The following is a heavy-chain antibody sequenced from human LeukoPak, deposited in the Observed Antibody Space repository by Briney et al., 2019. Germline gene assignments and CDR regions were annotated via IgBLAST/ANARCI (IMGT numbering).Heavy chain of an antibody. Sequence: PSETLSLTCAVYGGSFSGYYWSWIRQPPGKGLEWIGYIYYSGSTYYNPSLKSRVTISVDTSKNQFSLKLSSVTAADTAVYYCARDPLGIAVAGLPPIYYGMDVWGQGTTVTVSS. D-gene: IGHD6-19*01. CDR3: ARDPLGIAVAGLPPIYYGMDV. CDR2: IYYSGST. CDR1: GGSFSGYY. V-gene: IGHV4-59*01. J-gene: IGHJ6*02.